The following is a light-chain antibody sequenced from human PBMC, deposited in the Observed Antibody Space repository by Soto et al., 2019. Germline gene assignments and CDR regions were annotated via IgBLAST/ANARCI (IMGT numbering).Light chain of an antibody. CDR1: QSVSSN. CDR2: GES. J-gene: IGKJ1*01. V-gene: IGKV3-15*01. CDR3: QQYANWPKT. Sequence: EIVMTQSPATLSVSPGERATLSCRASQSVSSNLAWYQQKPGQAPRLLIYGESTRATGIPARFSGSGSGTEFTLTISSLQSADIAVYFCQQYANWPKTFGQGTKVDI.